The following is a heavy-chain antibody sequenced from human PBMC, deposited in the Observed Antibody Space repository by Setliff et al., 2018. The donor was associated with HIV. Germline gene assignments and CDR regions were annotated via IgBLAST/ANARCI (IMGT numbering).Heavy chain of an antibody. CDR2: ISWNGGST. Sequence: GGSLRLSCAASEFTVSSNYMSWVRQAPGKGLEWVSGISWNGGSTGYADSVQGRFTISRDNAKNSLYLQMHSLRVEDTAFYYCARDKRDDNFLTSRISSVFDFWGEGTLVTVSS. CDR1: EFTVSSNY. J-gene: IGHJ4*02. V-gene: IGHV3-20*04. CDR3: ARDKRDDNFLTSRISSVFDF. D-gene: IGHD1-1*01.